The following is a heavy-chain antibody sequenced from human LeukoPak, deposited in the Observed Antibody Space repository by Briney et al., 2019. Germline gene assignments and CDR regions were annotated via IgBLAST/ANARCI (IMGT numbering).Heavy chain of an antibody. Sequence: SETLCLTCAVYGGSFSGYYWSWIRQPPGKGLEWIGEINHSGSTNYNPSLKSRVTISVDTSKNRFSLKLSSVTAADTAVYYCARSYGSGSYYKGNWFDPWGQGTLVTVSS. CDR3: ARSYGSGSYYKGNWFDP. CDR1: GGSFSGYY. CDR2: INHSGST. V-gene: IGHV4-34*01. J-gene: IGHJ5*02. D-gene: IGHD3-10*01.